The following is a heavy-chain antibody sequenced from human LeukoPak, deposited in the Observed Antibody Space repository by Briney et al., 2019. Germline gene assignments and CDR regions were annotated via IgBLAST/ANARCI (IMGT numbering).Heavy chain of an antibody. CDR2: IKQDGSEK. J-gene: IGHJ3*02. V-gene: IGHV3-7*01. CDR3: ARVGKRWLQEGAFDI. Sequence: GGSLRLSCTASGFTFSSHWMSWVRQAPGKGLEWVANIKQDGSEKYYVDSVKGRFTISRDNAKNSLYLQMNSLRAEDTAVYYCARVGKRWLQEGAFDIWGQGTMVTVSS. D-gene: IGHD5-24*01. CDR1: GFTFSSHW.